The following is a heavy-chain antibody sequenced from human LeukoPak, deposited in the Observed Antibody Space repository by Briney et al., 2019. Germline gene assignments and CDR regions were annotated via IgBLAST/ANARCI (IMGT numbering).Heavy chain of an antibody. CDR2: IRYDGSNK. CDR1: GFTFSSYG. CDR3: AKYGSSTSCYTDCYYYYYMDV. Sequence: GSLRLSCAASGFTFSSYGMHWVRQAPGKGLEWVAFIRYDGSNKYYADSVKGRFTISRDNSKNTLYLQMNSLRAEDTAVYYCAKYGSSTSCYTDCYYYYYMDVWGKGTTVTVSS. V-gene: IGHV3-30*02. D-gene: IGHD2-2*02. J-gene: IGHJ6*03.